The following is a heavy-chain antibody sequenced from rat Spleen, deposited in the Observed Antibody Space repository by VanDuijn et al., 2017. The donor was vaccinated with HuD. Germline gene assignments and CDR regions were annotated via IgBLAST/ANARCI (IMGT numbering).Heavy chain of an antibody. J-gene: IGHJ4*01. CDR3: ARVDGYYRTMDA. D-gene: IGHD1-12*03. Sequence: EVQLVESGGGLVQPGRSLKLSCAASGFTFSNYDMAWVRQAPTKGLEWVASISTSGGSTYYRDSVKGRFTVSRDNAKSTLYLQMDSLRSEDTATYYCARVDGYYRTMDAWGQGTSVTVSS. V-gene: IGHV5-25*01. CDR1: GFTFSNYD. CDR2: ISTSGGST.